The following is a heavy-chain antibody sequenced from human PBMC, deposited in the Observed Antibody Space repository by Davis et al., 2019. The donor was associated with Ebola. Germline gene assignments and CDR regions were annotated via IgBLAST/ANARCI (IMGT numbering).Heavy chain of an antibody. CDR3: AKAHYYFDSSDLDS. CDR2: IGGDGADT. J-gene: IGHJ4*02. V-gene: IGHV3-43*02. CDR1: GFTFEDYA. D-gene: IGHD3-22*01. Sequence: PGGSLRLSCSASGFTFEDYAMHWVCHVSGKGLEWVSLIGGDGADTYYADSVKGRFTISRDNTKNSLFLQMNSLRNEDTAVYYCAKAHYYFDSSDLDSWGQGALVTVSS.